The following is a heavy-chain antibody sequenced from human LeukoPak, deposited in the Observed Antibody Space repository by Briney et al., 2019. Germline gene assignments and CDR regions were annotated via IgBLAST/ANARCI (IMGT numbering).Heavy chain of an antibody. CDR2: IYYRGST. CDR3: ARHDPIRDGYHFDY. V-gene: IGHV4-39*01. CDR1: GGSISSSSYY. D-gene: IGHD5-24*01. J-gene: IGHJ4*02. Sequence: SETLSLTCTVSGGSISSSSYYWGWIRQPPGKGLEWIGSIYYRGSTYYNPSLKSRVTISVDTSKNQFSLKLSSVTAADTAVYYCARHDPIRDGYHFDYWGQGTLVTVSS.